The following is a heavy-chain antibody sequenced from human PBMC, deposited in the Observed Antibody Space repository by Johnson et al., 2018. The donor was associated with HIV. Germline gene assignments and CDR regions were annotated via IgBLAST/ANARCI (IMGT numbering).Heavy chain of an antibody. Sequence: VQVVESGGGLVKPGGSLRLSCAASGFSFTNAWMSWVRQAPGKGLEWVGHIKRKSDGGTTDYAAPVKGRFTISRDDSKNRLYRQMKSLKTEDSAVYYCSTVGYDFWSGFLGHDAFDMWGQGTMVTVSS. J-gene: IGHJ3*02. D-gene: IGHD3-3*01. V-gene: IGHV3-15*01. CDR2: IKRKSDGGTT. CDR3: STVGYDFWSGFLGHDAFDM. CDR1: GFSFTNAW.